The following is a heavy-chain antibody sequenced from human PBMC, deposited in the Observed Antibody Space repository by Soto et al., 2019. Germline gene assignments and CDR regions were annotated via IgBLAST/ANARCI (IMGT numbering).Heavy chain of an antibody. Sequence: ASVKVSCKASGGTFSSYTISWVRQAPGQGLEWMGRIIPILGIANYAQKFQGRVTITADESTSTAYMELSSLRSEDTAVYYCAGIGLRVHGNRCDPRGRRPLVPGSS. V-gene: IGHV1-69*02. J-gene: IGHJ5*01. D-gene: IGHD1-26*01. CDR3: AGIGLRVHGNRCDP. CDR1: GGTFSSYT. CDR2: IIPILGIA.